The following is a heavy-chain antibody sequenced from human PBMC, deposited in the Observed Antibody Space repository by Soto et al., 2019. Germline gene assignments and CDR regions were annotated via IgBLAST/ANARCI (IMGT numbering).Heavy chain of an antibody. CDR1: GYTFTSYD. J-gene: IGHJ5*02. V-gene: IGHV1-8*01. Sequence: ASVKVSCKASGYTFTSYDINWVRQATGQGLEWMGWMNPNSGNTGYAQKFQGRVTMTRNTSISTAYMELSSLRSEDTAVYYCARHYDFWSGYYRVWFDPWGQGTLVTVSS. D-gene: IGHD3-3*01. CDR3: ARHYDFWSGYYRVWFDP. CDR2: MNPNSGNT.